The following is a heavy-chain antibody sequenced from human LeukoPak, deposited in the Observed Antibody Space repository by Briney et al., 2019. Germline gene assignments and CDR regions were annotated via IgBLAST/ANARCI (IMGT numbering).Heavy chain of an antibody. CDR3: ARVARNWFDP. J-gene: IGHJ5*02. CDR2: IKQDGSAR. CDR1: GFTFSSYW. Sequence: PGGSLRLSCAASGFTFSSYWMSWVRQSPGKGLEWVANIKQDGSARYYVDSVKGRFTISRDNAKNSLYLQLNSLRAEDTAVYYCARVARNWFDPWGQGTLVIVSS. V-gene: IGHV3-7*01.